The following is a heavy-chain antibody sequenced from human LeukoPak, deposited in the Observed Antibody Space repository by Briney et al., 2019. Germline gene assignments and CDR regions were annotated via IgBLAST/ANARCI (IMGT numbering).Heavy chain of an antibody. CDR1: GYSVSNSYY. D-gene: IGHD3-16*01. CDR3: ARNASTGYFDY. V-gene: IGHV4-38-2*01. Sequence: NPSETLSLTSGVPGYSVSNSYYWGWIRRPPGKGLEWIGSIYNSVSTYYNPSLKSRVTMSVDTSKNQFSLKLTSVTAADTAVYYCARNASTGYFDYWGQGTLVTVSS. J-gene: IGHJ4*02. CDR2: IYNSVST.